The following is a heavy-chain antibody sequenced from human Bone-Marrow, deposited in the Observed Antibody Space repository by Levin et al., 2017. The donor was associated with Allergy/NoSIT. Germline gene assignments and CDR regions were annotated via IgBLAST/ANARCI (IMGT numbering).Heavy chain of an antibody. J-gene: IGHJ4*02. CDR1: GFTFSSYA. CDR2: ISYDGSNK. CDR3: ARTYKFMITFGGVIAH. V-gene: IGHV3-30-3*01. Sequence: GESLKISCAASGFTFSSYAMHWVRQAPGKGLEWVAVISYDGSNKYYADSVKGRFTISRDNSKNTLYLQMNSLRAEDTAVYYCARTYKFMITFGGVIAHWGQGTLVTVSS. D-gene: IGHD3-16*02.